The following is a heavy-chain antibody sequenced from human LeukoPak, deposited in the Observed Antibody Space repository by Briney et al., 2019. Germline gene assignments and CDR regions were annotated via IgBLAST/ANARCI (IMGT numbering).Heavy chain of an antibody. CDR1: GFTFSNYW. CDR2: IKQDGSQS. J-gene: IGHJ4*02. Sequence: GGSLRLSCAASGFTFSNYWVNWVRQAPGKGLEWLANIKQDGSQSHYVDSVKGRFTISRDNAKNSLYLQMNTLRAEDTAVYYCARGYSASGSFDYWGQGTLVTVSS. CDR3: ARGYSASGSFDY. V-gene: IGHV3-7*01. D-gene: IGHD3-10*01.